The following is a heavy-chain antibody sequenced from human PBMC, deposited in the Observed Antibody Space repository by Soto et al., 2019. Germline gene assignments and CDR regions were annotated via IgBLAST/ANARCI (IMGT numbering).Heavy chain of an antibody. CDR1: GDSISSPKW. CDR3: AYSTGWYRHDV. CDR2: LLHTGTT. Sequence: QVQLQESGPGLVKPSRTLSLTCAVSGDSISSPKWWTWLRHPPEKALEWIGDLLHTGTTNYNPSLMSRVTLSVEKPQNQLSLTLTSVAAADTAIYSCAYSTGWYRHDVWGQGTSVTVSS. J-gene: IGHJ3*01. V-gene: IGHV4-4*02. D-gene: IGHD6-19*01.